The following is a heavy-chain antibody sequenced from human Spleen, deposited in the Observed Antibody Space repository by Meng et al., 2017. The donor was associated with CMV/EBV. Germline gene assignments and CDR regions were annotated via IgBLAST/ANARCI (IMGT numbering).Heavy chain of an antibody. D-gene: IGHD3-16*01. V-gene: IGHV3-7*01. J-gene: IGHJ4*02. Sequence: GESLKISCAVSGFTFSRYWMTWVRQAPGKGLEWVADIKEDGRERYYVDSVKGRFTVSRDNSNNTLSLQVTSLRVEDTALYYCARDPSRLLEGGHFDYWGQGALVTVSS. CDR2: IKEDGRER. CDR3: ARDPSRLLEGGHFDY. CDR1: GFTFSRYW.